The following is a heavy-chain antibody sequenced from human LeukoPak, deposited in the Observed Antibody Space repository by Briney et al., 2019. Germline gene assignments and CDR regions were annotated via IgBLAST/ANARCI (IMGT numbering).Heavy chain of an antibody. D-gene: IGHD2-21*02. CDR2: INPNSGGT. Sequence: GASVTVSCKASGYTFTGYYMHWVRQAPGQGLEWMGWINPNSGGTNYAQKFQGRVTMTRDTSISTAYMELSRLRSDDTAVYYCARVRIVVVTATKGYYYMDVWGKGTTVTVSS. CDR1: GYTFTGYY. V-gene: IGHV1-2*02. CDR3: ARVRIVVVTATKGYYYMDV. J-gene: IGHJ6*03.